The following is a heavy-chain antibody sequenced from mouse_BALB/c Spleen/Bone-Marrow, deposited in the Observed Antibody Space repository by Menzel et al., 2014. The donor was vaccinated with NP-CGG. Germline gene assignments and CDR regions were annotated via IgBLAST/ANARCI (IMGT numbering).Heavy chain of an antibody. CDR2: IYPGDDNT. CDR1: GYTFTSYD. Sequence: QVTLKVCGPELVKPGALVKISCKASGYTFTSYDINWVKQRPGQGLEWIGWIYPGDDNTKYNEKFKGKATLTADKSSSTAYMQLSSLTSENSAVYFCARGGGYAMDYWGQGTSVTVSS. J-gene: IGHJ4*01. CDR3: ARGGGYAMDY. V-gene: IGHV1S56*01.